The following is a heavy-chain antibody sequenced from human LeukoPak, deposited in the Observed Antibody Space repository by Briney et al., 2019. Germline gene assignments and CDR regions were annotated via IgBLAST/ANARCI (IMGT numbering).Heavy chain of an antibody. CDR2: ISDNGGST. CDR1: GFTFSSSA. V-gene: IGHV3-23*01. CDR3: AKVSTGYFFQYYFDY. J-gene: IGHJ4*02. D-gene: IGHD3-9*01. Sequence: GGSLRLSCAASGFTFSSSAMSWVRQAPGKGLEWVSTISDNGGSTYYADSVKGRFTISRDNSKNTLYLQMNSLRAEDTAVYYCAKVSTGYFFQYYFDYWGQGTLVTVSS.